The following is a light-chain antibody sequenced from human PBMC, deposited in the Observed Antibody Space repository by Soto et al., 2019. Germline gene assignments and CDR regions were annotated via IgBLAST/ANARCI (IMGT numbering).Light chain of an antibody. J-gene: IGLJ1*01. CDR1: SSDVGDYNY. CDR2: DVS. Sequence: QSVLXQPASVSGSPGQSIAISCTGTSSDVGDYNYVSWYQQHPGKAPKLIIYDVSDRPSGVSSRFSGSKSGNTASLTISGLQPEDEADYYCSSYTSSTPPYVFGTGTKVTVL. V-gene: IGLV2-14*01. CDR3: SSYTSSTPPYV.